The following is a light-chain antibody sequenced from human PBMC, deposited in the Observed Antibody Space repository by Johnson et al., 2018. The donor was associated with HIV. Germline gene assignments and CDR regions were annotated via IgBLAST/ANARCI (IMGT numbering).Light chain of an antibody. V-gene: IGLV1-51*01. J-gene: IGLJ1*01. Sequence: QSVLTQPPSVSAAPGQKVTISCSGSSSNIANIYVSWYQQLPGTAPKLLIYDNNNRPSGIPDRFSGSKSGTSATLGITGLQTGDEADYYCGTWHSALSGGGVFGTGTKVTVL. CDR1: SSNIANIY. CDR3: GTWHSALSGGGV. CDR2: DNN.